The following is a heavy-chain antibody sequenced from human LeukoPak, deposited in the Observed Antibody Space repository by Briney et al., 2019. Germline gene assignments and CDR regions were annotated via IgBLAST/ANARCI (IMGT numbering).Heavy chain of an antibody. CDR2: ITKNGRTA. D-gene: IGHD3-16*01. CDR3: AIDHPAGGEDQYGYGV. Sequence: GGSLRLSCTASGFTLAAFGMSWVRQAPGKGLEWVSGITKNGRTAKLADSVRGRFSISRDTFTNKLYLQMNSLRGDDTAVYESAIDHPAGGEDQYGYGVGGKGTRVTVSA. J-gene: IGHJ6*04. CDR1: GFTLAAFG. V-gene: IGHV3-23*01.